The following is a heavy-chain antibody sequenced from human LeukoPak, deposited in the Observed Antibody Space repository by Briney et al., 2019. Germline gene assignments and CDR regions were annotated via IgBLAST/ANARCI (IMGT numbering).Heavy chain of an antibody. D-gene: IGHD2-15*01. CDR1: GFTFSSYG. Sequence: GGSLRLSCAASGFTFSSYGMHWVRQAPGKGLEWVAFIRYDGSNKYYADSVKGRFTISRDNSKNTLYLQMNSLRAEDTAVYYCARDNSIVVVVAATWELDNWFDPWGQGTLVTVSS. V-gene: IGHV3-30*02. CDR3: ARDNSIVVVVAATWELDNWFDP. J-gene: IGHJ5*02. CDR2: IRYDGSNK.